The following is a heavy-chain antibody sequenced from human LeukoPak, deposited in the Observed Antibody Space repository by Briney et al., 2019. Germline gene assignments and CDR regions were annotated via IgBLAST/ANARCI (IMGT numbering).Heavy chain of an antibody. CDR2: IYYSGST. Sequence: SETLSLTCTVSGGSISSYYWSWIRQPPGKGLEWVGYIYYSGSTNYNPSLKSRVTISVDTSKNQFSLELRSVTAADTAVYYCARSYSRRWSDAFDIWGQGTMVIVSS. V-gene: IGHV4-59*08. J-gene: IGHJ3*02. CDR1: GGSISSYY. CDR3: ARSYSRRWSDAFDI. D-gene: IGHD6-13*01.